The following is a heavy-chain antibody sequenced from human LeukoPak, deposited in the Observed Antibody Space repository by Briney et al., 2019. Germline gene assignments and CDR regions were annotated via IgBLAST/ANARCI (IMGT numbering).Heavy chain of an antibody. CDR1: GFTFSSYS. CDR3: ARAQRLSAHAFDI. J-gene: IGHJ3*02. CDR2: ISSSSSYI. Sequence: PGGSLRLSCAASGFTFSSYSMNWVRQAPGKGLEWVSSISSSSSYIYYADSVKGRFTISRDNAKNSLYLQMNSLRAEDTAVYYCARAQRLSAHAFDIWGQGTMVTVSS. V-gene: IGHV3-21*01.